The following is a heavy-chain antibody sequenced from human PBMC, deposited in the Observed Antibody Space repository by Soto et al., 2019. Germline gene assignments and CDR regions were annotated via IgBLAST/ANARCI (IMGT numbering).Heavy chain of an antibody. Sequence: QVQLVESGGGVVQPGRSLRLSCAASGFTFNNYGMHWVRQAPGKGLEWVAIIWYDGSNKYYADSVKGRFTISRDNSKNTLYVQMNSLRAEDTAVYYCAGSGSYRWFDYWGQGTLVTVSS. CDR3: AGSGSYRWFDY. D-gene: IGHD3-10*01. CDR2: IWYDGSNK. V-gene: IGHV3-33*01. CDR1: GFTFNNYG. J-gene: IGHJ4*02.